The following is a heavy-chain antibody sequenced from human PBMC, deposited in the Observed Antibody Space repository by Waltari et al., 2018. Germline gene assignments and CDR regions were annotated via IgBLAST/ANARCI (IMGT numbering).Heavy chain of an antibody. D-gene: IGHD6-13*01. CDR2: ISDSGST. Sequence: QVQLQGSGPGLVKPSETLSLTCTVSGTSISNYDWTWIRQPPGKGLEWIGYISDSGSTSYNPSLKSRVTISGDTSKNHFSLKLSSVTAADTAVYYCARTSGAAAGKFDYWGQGTLVTVSS. J-gene: IGHJ4*02. CDR3: ARTSGAAAGKFDY. V-gene: IGHV4-59*01. CDR1: GTSISNYD.